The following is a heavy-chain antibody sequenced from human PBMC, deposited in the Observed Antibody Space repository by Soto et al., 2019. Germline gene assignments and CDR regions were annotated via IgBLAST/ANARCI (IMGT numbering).Heavy chain of an antibody. CDR3: AREGYYSGSESYSPPRYYGMDV. CDR1: GYSFTTYG. V-gene: IGHV1-18*01. J-gene: IGHJ6*02. Sequence: QVQLVQSGAEVKKPGASVKVSCKASGYSFTTYGISWLRQAPGQGLEWMGWISDYNGNTNYEKKFQGRFTMTTDTSTRRAYMVLKRLRSEDRAVYYCAREGYYSGSESYSPPRYYGMDVWGQGTTVTVS. D-gene: IGHD3-10*01. CDR2: ISDYNGNT.